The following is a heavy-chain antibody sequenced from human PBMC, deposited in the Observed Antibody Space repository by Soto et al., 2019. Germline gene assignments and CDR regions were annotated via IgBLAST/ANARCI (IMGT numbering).Heavy chain of an antibody. CDR2: IHYSGST. V-gene: IGHV4-39*01. CDR1: GGSISSSSYH. Sequence: SETQSLTCSVSGGSISSSSYHWGWIRQPPGKGLEWIGTIHYSGSTYYNPSLRSRVTISVDTSKNQFSLNLNSVTAADTAVFYCARRRNIAAAVDYWGQGTLVTVSS. CDR3: ARRRNIAAAVDY. J-gene: IGHJ4*02. D-gene: IGHD6-13*01.